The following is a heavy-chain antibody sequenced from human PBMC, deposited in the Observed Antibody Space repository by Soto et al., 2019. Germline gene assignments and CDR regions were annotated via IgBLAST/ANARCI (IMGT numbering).Heavy chain of an antibody. CDR2: ISGSGYVT. CDR3: AKDDYGDYGGFQH. D-gene: IGHD4-17*01. J-gene: IGHJ1*01. Sequence: EVQLLESGGGLVQPGGSLRLSCAASGFTFSGYAMSWVRQAPGKGLEWVSVISGSGYVTYYADSVKGRFTISRDNSKNTLYLQMNSLRVEDMAVYYCAKDDYGDYGGFQHWGQGTLVTVSS. V-gene: IGHV3-23*01. CDR1: GFTFSGYA.